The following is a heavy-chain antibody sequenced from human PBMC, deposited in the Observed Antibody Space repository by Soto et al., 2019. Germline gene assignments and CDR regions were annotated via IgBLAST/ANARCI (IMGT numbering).Heavy chain of an antibody. D-gene: IGHD1-1*01. CDR1: GLTFSHFG. CDR2: ISDDGSNK. CDR3: ASSQLVCGNSFIFAF. J-gene: IGHJ4*02. V-gene: IGHV3-30*03. Sequence: QEQMVESGGGVVQPGRSLRLSCVASGLTFSHFGMHWVRQAPGKGLEWVAVISDDGSNKYYADSVEGRFTISRDNSKNTLFLQVNSLRTEDTAVYYSASSQLVCGNSFIFAFWGQGTLVTVSS.